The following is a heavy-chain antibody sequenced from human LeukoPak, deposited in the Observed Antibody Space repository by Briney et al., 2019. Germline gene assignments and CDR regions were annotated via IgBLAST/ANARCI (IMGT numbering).Heavy chain of an antibody. V-gene: IGHV1-2*02. Sequence: ASVKVSCKASGYTFTGYYMHWVRRAPGQGLEWMGWINPNSGGTNYAQKFQGRVTMTRDTSISTAYMELSRLRSDDTAVYYCARVDHVVVAANWFDPWGQGTLVTVSS. CDR2: INPNSGGT. J-gene: IGHJ5*02. D-gene: IGHD2-15*01. CDR3: ARVDHVVVAANWFDP. CDR1: GYTFTGYY.